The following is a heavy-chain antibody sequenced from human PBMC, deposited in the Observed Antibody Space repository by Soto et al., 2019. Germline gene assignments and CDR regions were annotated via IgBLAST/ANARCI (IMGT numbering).Heavy chain of an antibody. J-gene: IGHJ4*02. CDR1: GYTFTSYA. CDR2: INAGNGNT. V-gene: IGHV1-3*05. CDR3: ARSIVVVTALDY. Sequence: QVQLVQSGAEEKKPGASVKVSCKASGYTFTSYAMHWVRQAPGQRLEWMGWINAGNGNTKYSQKFQGRVTITRDTSASTAYMELSSLSPADTAVYSCARSIVVVTALDYWGQGTLVTVSS. D-gene: IGHD2-21*02.